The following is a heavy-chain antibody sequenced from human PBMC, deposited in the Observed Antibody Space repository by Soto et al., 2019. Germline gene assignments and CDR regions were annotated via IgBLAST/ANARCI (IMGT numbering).Heavy chain of an antibody. D-gene: IGHD2-15*01. CDR3: ESVVDDTGYYYGMDV. Sequence: SVKFSCKASGGTFSSYTISWVRQPPGQGLEGMGRIIPILGIANYAQKFQGRATITADKSTSTPNMELSSLRSEDTAVYYCESVVDDTGYYYGMDVWGQGTTVTVSS. V-gene: IGHV1-69*02. CDR1: GGTFSSYT. CDR2: IIPILGIA. J-gene: IGHJ6*02.